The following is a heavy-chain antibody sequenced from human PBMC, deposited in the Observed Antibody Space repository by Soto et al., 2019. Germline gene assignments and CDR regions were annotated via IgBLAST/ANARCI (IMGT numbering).Heavy chain of an antibody. Sequence: PGGSLRLSCAASGFTFDDYAMHWVRQAPGQGLEWVSLISWDGGRTYYADSVRGRFTVSRDSSKSALYLQMSSLRVEDTALYYCAKDVCGGSTTSCYTRLDFWGQGALVTVSS. CDR2: ISWDGGRT. J-gene: IGHJ4*02. V-gene: IGHV3-43D*04. CDR3: AKDVCGGSTTSCYTRLDF. CDR1: GFTFDDYA. D-gene: IGHD2-2*02.